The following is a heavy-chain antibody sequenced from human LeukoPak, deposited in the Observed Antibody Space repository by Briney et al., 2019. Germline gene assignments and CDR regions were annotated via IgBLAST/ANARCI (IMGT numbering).Heavy chain of an antibody. V-gene: IGHV3-21*04. CDR1: GFTFSSYS. J-gene: IGHJ4*02. CDR2: ISSSSYI. CDR3: ARAKSSYFDY. Sequence: GGSLRLSCAASGFTFSSYSMNWVRQAPGKGLEWVSSISSSSYIYYADSVKGRFTISRDNSKNTLYLQMNSLRAEDTAVYYCARAKSSYFDYWGQGTLVTVSS.